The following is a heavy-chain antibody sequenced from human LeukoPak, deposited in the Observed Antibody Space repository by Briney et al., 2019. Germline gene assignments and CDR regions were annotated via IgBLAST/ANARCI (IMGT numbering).Heavy chain of an antibody. V-gene: IGHV4-39*07. Sequence: SETLSLTCTVSGGSISSSSYYWGWIRQPPGKGLEWIGSIYYSGSTYYNPSLKSRVTISVDTSKNQFSLKLSSVTAVDTAVYYCARNKGSSWIDYWGQGTLVTVSS. CDR2: IYYSGST. CDR1: GGSISSSSYY. J-gene: IGHJ4*02. D-gene: IGHD6-13*01. CDR3: ARNKGSSWIDY.